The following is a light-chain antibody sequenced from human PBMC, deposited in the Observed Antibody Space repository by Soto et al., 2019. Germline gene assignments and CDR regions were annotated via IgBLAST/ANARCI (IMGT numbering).Light chain of an antibody. CDR1: SSDVGGYNS. CDR3: RSYVGRYTFVF. Sequence: QSALTQPRSVSGSPGQSVTISCTGTSSDVGGYNSVSWYQQYPGKAPKLIIYDVSQRPSGVPDRFSGSKFGNTASLTISGLQAEDEADYHCRSYVGRYTFVFFGGGTKLTVL. V-gene: IGLV2-11*01. J-gene: IGLJ2*01. CDR2: DVS.